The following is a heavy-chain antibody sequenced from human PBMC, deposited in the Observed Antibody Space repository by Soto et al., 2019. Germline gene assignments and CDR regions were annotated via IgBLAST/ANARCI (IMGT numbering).Heavy chain of an antibody. D-gene: IGHD5-18*01. CDR3: ARDRGYSCFDY. CDR2: IKEDGSEK. J-gene: IGHJ4*02. V-gene: IGHV3-7*01. CDR1: GFTFSSSW. Sequence: SGGSLRLSCAASGFTFSSSWMNWVRQAPGKGLEWVAGIKEDGSEKYYVDFVKGRFTISRDNVENSLYLQMNSLRGEDTAVHFCARDRGYSCFDYWGLGTLVTVSS.